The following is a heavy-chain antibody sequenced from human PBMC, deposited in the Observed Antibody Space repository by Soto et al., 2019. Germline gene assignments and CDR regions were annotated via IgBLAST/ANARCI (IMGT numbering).Heavy chain of an antibody. CDR1: GFSLTTIGVG. J-gene: IGHJ4*02. CDR2: VYWNDER. D-gene: IGHD3-22*01. V-gene: IGHV2-5*01. CDR3: AHYDSSGYFSHFDS. Sequence: QIALQESGPTVVKPTQTLTLTCTFSGFSLTTIGVGVGWLRHAPGKALEWLAMVYWNDERRYSPSLKSRLTITQDTSKNQVVLTMTYMDPVDTATYFCAHYDSSGYFSHFDSWGQGTLVTVSS.